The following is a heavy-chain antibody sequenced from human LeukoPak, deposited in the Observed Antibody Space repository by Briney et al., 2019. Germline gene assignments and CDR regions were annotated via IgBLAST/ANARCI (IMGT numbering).Heavy chain of an antibody. CDR3: LRQGVGDPPR. D-gene: IGHD3-16*01. CDR2: IYAGGSSSA. CDR1: GFTVSAND. V-gene: IGHV3-53*04. J-gene: IGHJ4*02. Sequence: GGSLRLSSAASGFTVSANDMSWVRQAPGKGLEWVSLIYAGGSSSAFYADSVKGRFTASRHDSKNTLDLQMNGLRADDTAVYYCLRQGVGDPPRWGQGTLVTVSS.